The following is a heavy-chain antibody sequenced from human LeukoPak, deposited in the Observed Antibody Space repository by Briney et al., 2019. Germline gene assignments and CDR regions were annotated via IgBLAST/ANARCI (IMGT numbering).Heavy chain of an antibody. CDR1: YSSIGTTHS. CDR2: VYHWGNT. V-gene: IGHV4-38-2*02. CDR3: ARAGYYDSSGYPIFDY. D-gene: IGHD3-22*01. Sequence: SETLSLTCTVSYSSIGTTHSWGWIRQPPGKGLEWIGTVYHWGNTYYSSSLQSRVTVSIDTSKNQFSLKLKSVTAADTAVYYCARAGYYDSSGYPIFDYWGQGTLVTVSS. J-gene: IGHJ4*02.